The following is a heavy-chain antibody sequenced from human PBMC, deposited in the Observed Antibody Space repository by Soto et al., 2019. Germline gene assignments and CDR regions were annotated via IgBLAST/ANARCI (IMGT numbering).Heavy chain of an antibody. V-gene: IGHV4-31*03. CDR2: IYDSGST. D-gene: IGHD4-17*01. CDR1: GGSISSDGYY. CDR3: AISAQSTVTTLDY. J-gene: IGHJ4*02. Sequence: QVQLQASGPGLVKPLQTLSLTCTVSGGSISSDGYYWSWIRQHSGKGLELIGYIYDSGSTYYNPPRKSRVTISVDTSKLQLSLKPLSVTAADTAEYYSAISAQSTVTTLDYWGQGTLVTVSS.